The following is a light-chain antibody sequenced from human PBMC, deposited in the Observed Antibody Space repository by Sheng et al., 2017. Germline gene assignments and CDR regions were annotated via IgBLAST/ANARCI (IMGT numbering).Light chain of an antibody. J-gene: IGLJ3*02. CDR1: SSNVGAGYD. V-gene: IGLV1-40*03. CDR2: DNT. Sequence: QSVLTQPPSVSGAPGQRVTISCTESSSNVGAGYDVHWYQHFPGTAPKLLIYDNTKRPPGVPDRFSGSKSGASASLAITGLQTEDEADYSCATWDSSLSAGVFGGGTKVTVL. CDR3: ATWDSSLSAGV.